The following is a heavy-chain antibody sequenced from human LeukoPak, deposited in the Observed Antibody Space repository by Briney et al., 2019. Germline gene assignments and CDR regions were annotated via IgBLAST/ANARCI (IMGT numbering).Heavy chain of an antibody. Sequence: ASVKVSCKVSGYTLTELSMHWVRQAPGKGVEWMGGFEPEDGETTYAQKSQGRVTMPEDTSTDTAYMELRTLRSEDTAVYYCATVSEDWSGYKHWGQGTLVTVSS. J-gene: IGHJ4*02. D-gene: IGHD3-3*01. CDR2: FEPEDGET. V-gene: IGHV1-24*01. CDR3: ATVSEDWSGYKH. CDR1: GYTLTELS.